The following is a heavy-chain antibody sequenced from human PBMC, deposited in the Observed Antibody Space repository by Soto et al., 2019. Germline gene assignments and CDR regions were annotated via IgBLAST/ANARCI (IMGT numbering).Heavy chain of an antibody. CDR1: SGSVSSGSYY. J-gene: IGHJ4*02. CDR2: IHYSGST. V-gene: IGHV4-61*01. D-gene: IGHD3-10*01. CDR3: AREYSYGSGSHPIGVIY. Sequence: QVQLQESGPGLVKPSETLSLTCTVSSGSVSSGSYYWSWIRQPPGRGLEWIGHIHYSGSTNYNPSLKRRVTISVDTSTTQFSLKLSSVTAADTAVYYCAREYSYGSGSHPIGVIYWGQGTLVTVSS.